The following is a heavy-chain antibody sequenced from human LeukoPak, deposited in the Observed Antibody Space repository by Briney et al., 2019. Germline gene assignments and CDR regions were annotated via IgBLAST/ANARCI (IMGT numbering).Heavy chain of an antibody. D-gene: IGHD3-10*01. Sequence: SETLSLTCTVSGGSISSSSYYWGWIRQPPGEGLEWIGSIYYSGSTYYNPSLKSRVTISVDTSKNQFSLKLSSVTAADTAVYYCARRLLWFGEFGWFDPWGQGTLVTVSS. J-gene: IGHJ5*02. V-gene: IGHV4-39*01. CDR3: ARRLLWFGEFGWFDP. CDR1: GGSISSSSYY. CDR2: IYYSGST.